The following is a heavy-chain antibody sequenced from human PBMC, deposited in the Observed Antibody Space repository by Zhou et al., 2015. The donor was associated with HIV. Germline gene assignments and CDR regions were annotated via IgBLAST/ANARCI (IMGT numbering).Heavy chain of an antibody. V-gene: IGHV1-69*01. D-gene: IGHD5-12*01. J-gene: IGHJ4*02. Sequence: QVQLVQSGAEVKKPGSSVKVSCKASGGTFSSYAISWVRQAPGQGLEWMGGIIPIFGTANYAQKFQGRVTITADESTSTAYMELSSLRSEDTAVYYCARVFRRHREENSGYDLGPGDYWGQGTLVTVSS. CDR1: GGTFSSYA. CDR3: ARVFRRHREENSGYDLGPGDY. CDR2: IIPIFGTA.